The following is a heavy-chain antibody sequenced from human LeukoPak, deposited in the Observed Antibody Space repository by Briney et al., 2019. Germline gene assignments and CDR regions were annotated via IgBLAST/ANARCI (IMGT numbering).Heavy chain of an antibody. D-gene: IGHD3-10*01. J-gene: IGHJ4*02. CDR3: ARGMGRTMVRGVLY. CDR2: MNPNSGNT. Sequence: ASVKVSCKASGYTFTSYDINWVRQATGQGLEWMGWMNPNSGNTGYAQKFQGRVTMARNTSISTAYMELSSLRSEDTAVYYCARGMGRTMVRGVLYWGQGTLVTVSS. V-gene: IGHV1-8*01. CDR1: GYTFTSYD.